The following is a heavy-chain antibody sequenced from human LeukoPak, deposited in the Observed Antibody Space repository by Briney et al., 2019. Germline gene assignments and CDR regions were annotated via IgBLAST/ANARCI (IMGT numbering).Heavy chain of an antibody. D-gene: IGHD4-23*01. CDR2: IYYSGST. J-gene: IGHJ4*02. CDR3: ARSTVVTTTALYYFDY. CDR1: GGSISSYY. V-gene: IGHV4-59*08. Sequence: SETLSLTCTVSGGSISSYYWSWIRQPPGKGLEWIGYIYYSGSTNYNPSLKSRVTISVDTSKNQFSLKLSPVTAADTAVYYCARSTVVTTTALYYFDYWGQGTLVTVSS.